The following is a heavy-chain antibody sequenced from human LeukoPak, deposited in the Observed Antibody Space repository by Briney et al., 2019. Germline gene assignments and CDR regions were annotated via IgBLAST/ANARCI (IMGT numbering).Heavy chain of an antibody. CDR2: IKSDGSST. J-gene: IGHJ4*02. V-gene: IGHV3-74*01. CDR1: GFTLYNYW. CDR3: ARADGSGWLTY. Sequence: GGAPRLSRAASGFTLYNYWLHWVRPAPGKGAVWVSRIKSDGSSTRFADSVQGRFTISRDNAKNTLYLQMNSLRAEDTAVYYCARADGSGWLTYWGQGTLVTVSS. D-gene: IGHD6-19*01.